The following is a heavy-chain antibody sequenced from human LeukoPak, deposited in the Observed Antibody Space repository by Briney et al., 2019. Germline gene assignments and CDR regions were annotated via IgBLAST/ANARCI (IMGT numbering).Heavy chain of an antibody. Sequence: GGSLRLSCAASGFTFSMYSMAWVRQAPGKGLEWVSVINDRGGYIQDADSVKGRFTISRDNSQNTLFLQMNSLRDEDTAVYYCVKERDRGIEVADDFDYWGQGTLVTVSS. CDR3: VKERDRGIEVADDFDY. CDR2: INDRGGYI. CDR1: GFTFSMYS. J-gene: IGHJ4*02. V-gene: IGHV3-23*01. D-gene: IGHD6-19*01.